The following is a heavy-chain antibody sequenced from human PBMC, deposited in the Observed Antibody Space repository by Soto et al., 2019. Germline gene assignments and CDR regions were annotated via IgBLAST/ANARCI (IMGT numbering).Heavy chain of an antibody. D-gene: IGHD3-3*01. CDR1: GFTFSSYS. Sequence: PGGSLRLSGAASGFTFSSYSMNWVRQAPGKGLEWVSYISSSSSTIYYADSVKGRFTISRDNAKNSLYLQRNSLRDEDTAVYYCARESRFLEWLSLNWFDPWGQGTLVTVSS. CDR3: ARESRFLEWLSLNWFDP. V-gene: IGHV3-48*02. J-gene: IGHJ5*02. CDR2: ISSSSSTI.